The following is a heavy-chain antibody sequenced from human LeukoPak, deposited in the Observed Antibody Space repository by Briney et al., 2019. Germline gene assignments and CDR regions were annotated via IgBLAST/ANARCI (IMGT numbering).Heavy chain of an antibody. D-gene: IGHD1-1*01. J-gene: IGHJ5*02. Sequence: SETLSLTCAVYAGSFSGYYWSWIRQPPGKGLEWIGEINHSGSTNYNPSLKSRVTISVDTSKTEFSLKLRSVTAADTAVYYCARYEVLMGTWFDPWGQGTLVTVSS. CDR2: INHSGST. CDR3: ARYEVLMGTWFDP. CDR1: AGSFSGYY. V-gene: IGHV4-34*01.